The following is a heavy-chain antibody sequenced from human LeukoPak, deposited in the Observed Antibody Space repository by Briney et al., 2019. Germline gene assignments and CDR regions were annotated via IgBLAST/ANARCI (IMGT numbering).Heavy chain of an antibody. CDR1: GFSFSSFS. J-gene: IGHJ4*02. V-gene: IGHV3-21*01. D-gene: IGHD6-19*01. CDR2: ISGGSSFT. CDR3: ARDLGYSSGPNY. Sequence: GGSLRLSCAASGFSFSSFSMNWVRQAPGKGLEWVSYISGGSSFTYYIDSVKGRFTISRDNAKNSLYLQMNSLRAEDTAVYYCARDLGYSSGPNYWGQGTRVTVSS.